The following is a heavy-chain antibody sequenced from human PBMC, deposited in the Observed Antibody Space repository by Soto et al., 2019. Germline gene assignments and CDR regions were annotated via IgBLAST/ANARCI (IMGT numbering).Heavy chain of an antibody. CDR1: GGSISSYY. V-gene: IGHV4-59*01. Sequence: QVQLQESGPGLVKPSETLSLTCTVSGGSISSYYWSWIRQPPGKGLEWIGYIYYSGSTNYNPSLKSRVTISVDTSKNQFSLKLSSVTAADTAVYYCARVGFYGSGSADYWGQGTLVTVSS. J-gene: IGHJ4*02. CDR3: ARVGFYGSGSADY. D-gene: IGHD3-10*01. CDR2: IYYSGST.